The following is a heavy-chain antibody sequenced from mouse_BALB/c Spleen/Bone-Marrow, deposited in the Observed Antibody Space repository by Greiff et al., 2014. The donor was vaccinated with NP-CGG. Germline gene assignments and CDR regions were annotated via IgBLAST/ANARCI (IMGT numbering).Heavy chain of an antibody. J-gene: IGHJ2*01. CDR3: ARNYGSSYFDY. V-gene: IGHV2-9*02. Sequence: VQGVESGPGQVAPSQSLSITCTVSGFSLTSYGVNWVRQPPGKGLEWLGVIWAGGSTNYNSALMSRMSIRKDNSKSQVFLKMNSLQTDDTAMYYCARNYGSSYFDYWGQGTTLTVSS. D-gene: IGHD1-1*01. CDR2: IWAGGST. CDR1: GFSLTSYG.